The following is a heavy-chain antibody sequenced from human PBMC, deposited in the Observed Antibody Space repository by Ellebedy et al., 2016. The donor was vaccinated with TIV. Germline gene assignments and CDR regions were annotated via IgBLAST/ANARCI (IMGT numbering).Heavy chain of an antibody. V-gene: IGHV1-8*01. CDR3: ARGRGYYDSKSYYKGHDY. J-gene: IGHJ4*02. D-gene: IGHD3-10*01. CDR1: GYTFTSYD. Sequence: AASVKVSCKASGYTFTSYDIYWARQATGQGLEWMGWMNPNSGNTGHAQNFQGRVTMTRNTSISTAYMELSSLRSEDTAVYYSARGRGYYDSKSYYKGHDYWGQGTLVTVSS. CDR2: MNPNSGNT.